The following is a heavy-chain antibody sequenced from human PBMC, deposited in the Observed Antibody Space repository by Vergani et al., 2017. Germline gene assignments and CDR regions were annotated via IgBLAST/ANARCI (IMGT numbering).Heavy chain of an antibody. V-gene: IGHV4-39*01. J-gene: IGHJ4*02. CDR1: GASVSSSVSSSGYS. CDR2: IYYSGST. D-gene: IGHD3-10*01. CDR3: ARVPSGGRSQRPRDYFDY. Sequence: QVRLQESGPGLVKPSETLSLTCTVSGASVSSSVSSSGYSWGWIRQTPGKGLEWIGSIYYSGSTYYNPSLESRVTMSVDTSKSQFSLKLSSVTAADTAVYYCARVPSGGRSQRPRDYFDYWGQGTLVTVSS.